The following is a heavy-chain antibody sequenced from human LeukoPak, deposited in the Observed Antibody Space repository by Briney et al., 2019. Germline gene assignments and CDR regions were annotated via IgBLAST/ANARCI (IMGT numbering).Heavy chain of an antibody. J-gene: IGHJ4*02. CDR3: ARPRSYYDF. V-gene: IGHV4-39*01. CDR2: IYYSGST. D-gene: IGHD3-3*01. CDR1: GGSISSSSYY. Sequence: SETLSLTCTVSGGSISSSSYYWGWIRQPPGKGLGWIGSIYYSGSTYYNPSLKSRVTISVDTSKNQFSLKLSSVTAADTAVYYCARPRSYYDFWSQGTLVTVSS.